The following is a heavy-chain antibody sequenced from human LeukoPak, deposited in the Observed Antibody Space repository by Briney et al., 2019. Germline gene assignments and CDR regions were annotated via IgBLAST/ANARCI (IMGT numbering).Heavy chain of an antibody. CDR1: GFTFSSYS. CDR2: ISSSSSYI. J-gene: IGHJ4*02. CDR3: ARAQLWSTYYFDY. D-gene: IGHD5-18*01. Sequence: GGSLRLSCAASGFTFSSYSMNWVRQAPGKGLEWVSSISSSSSYIYYADSVKGRFTISRDNAKNSLYLQMNSLRAEDTAVYYCARAQLWSTYYFDYWGQGTLVTVSS. V-gene: IGHV3-21*01.